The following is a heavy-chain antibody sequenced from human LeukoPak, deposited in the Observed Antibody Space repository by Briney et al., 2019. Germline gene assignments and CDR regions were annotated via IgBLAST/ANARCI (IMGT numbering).Heavy chain of an antibody. J-gene: IGHJ4*02. V-gene: IGHV3-33*06. D-gene: IGHD6-6*01. CDR3: AKAKRIAAGSVFLFDY. Sequence: GRSLRLSCAASGFTFSSYGMHWVRQAPGKGLEWVAVIWYDGSNKYYADSVKGRFTISRDNSKNTLYLQMNSLRAEDTAVYYCAKAKRIAAGSVFLFDYWGQGTLVTVSS. CDR2: IWYDGSNK. CDR1: GFTFSSYG.